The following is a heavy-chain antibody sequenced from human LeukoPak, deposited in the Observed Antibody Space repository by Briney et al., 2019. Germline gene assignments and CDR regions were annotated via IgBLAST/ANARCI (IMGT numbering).Heavy chain of an antibody. CDR1: GFTFSSYA. CDR2: ISGSGGST. D-gene: IGHD5-12*01. V-gene: IGHV3-23*01. CDR3: ARGLSGYEDGHFDY. Sequence: GGSLRLSCAASGFTFSSYAMSWVRQAPGKGLEWVSAISGSGGSTYYADSVKGRFTISRDNSKNTLYLQMNSLRAEDTAVYYCARGLSGYEDGHFDYWGQGTLVTVSS. J-gene: IGHJ4*02.